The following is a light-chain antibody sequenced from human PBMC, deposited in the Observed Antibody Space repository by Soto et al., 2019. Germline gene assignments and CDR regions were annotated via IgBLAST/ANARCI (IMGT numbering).Light chain of an antibody. CDR3: HQYNNWAWT. CDR2: GAS. J-gene: IGKJ1*01. Sequence: ELVMTPTPATLSVSPGERATVSCRASPSVSSTLTWYPQKPGQAPRLLTYGASTRATGIPARFSGSGSGTEFVITIRSPPSEGLAVNSCHQYNNWAWTCAHGTSVDIX. CDR1: PSVSST. V-gene: IGKV3-15*01.